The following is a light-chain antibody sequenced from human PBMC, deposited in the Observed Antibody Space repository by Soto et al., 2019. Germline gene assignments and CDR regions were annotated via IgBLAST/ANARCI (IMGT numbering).Light chain of an antibody. J-gene: IGKJ4*01. CDR1: QSVNNN. Sequence: ETLMTQSPATLSVSPGERATLSCRASQSVNNNLAWYQQKLGQAPRVLIYGASTRATGIPARFTGSGSGTEFILTITSLEPEDFAVYYCQQRSNWPLTFGGGTKVEIK. V-gene: IGKV3-15*01. CDR2: GAS. CDR3: QQRSNWPLT.